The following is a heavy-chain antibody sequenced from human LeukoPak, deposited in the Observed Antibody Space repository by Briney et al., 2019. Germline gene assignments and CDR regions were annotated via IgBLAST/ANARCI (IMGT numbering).Heavy chain of an antibody. J-gene: IGHJ5*02. Sequence: SETLSLTCPVSGGSISSYYWTWIRQPPGKGLEWIEYIYYTGSTNYNPSLESRVTISLDTSKNQFSLKLSSVTAADTAVYYCGRGRYQLSPWGQGALVAVSS. CDR3: GRGRYQLSP. V-gene: IGHV4-59*01. CDR1: GGSISSYY. D-gene: IGHD2-2*01. CDR2: IYYTGST.